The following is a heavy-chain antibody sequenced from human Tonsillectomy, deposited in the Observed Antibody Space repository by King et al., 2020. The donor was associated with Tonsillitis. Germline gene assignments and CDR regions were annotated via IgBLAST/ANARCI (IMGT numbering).Heavy chain of an antibody. CDR1: GYTFTGYY. D-gene: IGHD6-13*01. J-gene: IGHJ4*02. CDR3: ARGPRRGGQQLVPDY. CDR2: INPNSGGT. V-gene: IGHV1-2*02. Sequence: QLVQSGAEVKKPGASVKASCKASGYTFTGYYMHWVRQAPGQGLEWMGWINPNSGGTNYAQKFQGRVTMTRDTSISTAYMELSRLRSDDTAVYYCARGPRRGGQQLVPDYWGQGTLVTVSS.